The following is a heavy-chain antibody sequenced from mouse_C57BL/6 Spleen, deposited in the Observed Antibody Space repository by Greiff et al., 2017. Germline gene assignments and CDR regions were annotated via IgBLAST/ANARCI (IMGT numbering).Heavy chain of an antibody. J-gene: IGHJ4*01. CDR1: GFSFNTYA. V-gene: IGHV10-1*01. Sequence: EVQLVASGGGLVQPKGSLKLSCAASGFSFNTYAMNWVRQAPGKGLEWVARIRSKSNNYATYYADSVKDRFTISRDDSESMLYLQMNNLKTEDTAMYYCVRRDSAGDYWGQGTSVTVSS. D-gene: IGHD1-2*01. CDR3: VRRDSAGDY. CDR2: IRSKSNNYAT.